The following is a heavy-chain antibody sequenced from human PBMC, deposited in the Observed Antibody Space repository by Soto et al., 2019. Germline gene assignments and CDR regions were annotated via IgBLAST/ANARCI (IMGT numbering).Heavy chain of an antibody. CDR2: INHSGST. J-gene: IGHJ4*02. CDR1: GGSFSGYY. D-gene: IGHD3-3*01. CDR3: ARGDYDFWSGRGPLDY. V-gene: IGHV4-34*01. Sequence: LTCAVYGGSFSGYYWSWIRQPPGKGLEWIGEINHSGSTNYNPSLKSRVTISVDTSKNQFSLKLSSVTAADTAVYYCARGDYDFWSGRGPLDYWGQGTLVTVSS.